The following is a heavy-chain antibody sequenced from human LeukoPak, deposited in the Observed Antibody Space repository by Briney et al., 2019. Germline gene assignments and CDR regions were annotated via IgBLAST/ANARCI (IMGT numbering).Heavy chain of an antibody. V-gene: IGHV3-48*01. CDR1: GFTYSSYS. Sequence: GGSLRLSCAASGFTYSSYSMNWVRQAPGKGLEWVSYISSSSSTIYYADYVKGRFTISRDNAKNSLYLQMNSLRAEDTAVYYCAREPVGCSSTSCYTRGDWFDPWGQGTLVTVSS. CDR3: AREPVGCSSTSCYTRGDWFDP. D-gene: IGHD2-2*02. J-gene: IGHJ5*02. CDR2: ISSSSSTI.